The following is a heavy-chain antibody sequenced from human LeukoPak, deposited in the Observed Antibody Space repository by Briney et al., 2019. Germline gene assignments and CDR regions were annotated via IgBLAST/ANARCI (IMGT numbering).Heavy chain of an antibody. Sequence: GGSLRLSCAASGFTFSGHWMSWVRQAPGKGLEWVGHIQYDGSEKSYVDSVRGRFTISRDNAKNSLYLQMSSLRAEDTAVYYCARSNSFDYWGHGTLVTVSS. J-gene: IGHJ4*01. CDR2: IQYDGSEK. CDR1: GFTFSGHW. CDR3: ARSNSFDY. V-gene: IGHV3-7*01. D-gene: IGHD6-6*01.